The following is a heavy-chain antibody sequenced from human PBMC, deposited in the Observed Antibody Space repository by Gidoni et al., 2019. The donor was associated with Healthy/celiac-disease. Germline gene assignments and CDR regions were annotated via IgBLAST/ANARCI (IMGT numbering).Heavy chain of an antibody. CDR2: ISYDGSNK. D-gene: IGHD4-17*01. V-gene: IGHV3-30*18. Sequence: QVQLVESGGGMVQPGRSLRLSCAASGFMFSNYGMHWVRQAPGKGPEWVAVISYDGSNKYYADSVRGRFTISRDNSKNTLSLQMNSLRAEDTAVYYCVKEGDYGDYSWGQGTLVTVSS. CDR1: GFMFSNYG. J-gene: IGHJ4*02. CDR3: VKEGDYGDYS.